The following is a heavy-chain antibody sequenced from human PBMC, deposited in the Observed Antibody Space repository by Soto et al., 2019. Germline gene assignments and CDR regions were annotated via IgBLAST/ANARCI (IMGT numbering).Heavy chain of an antibody. Sequence: GGSLRLSCTASGFTFGDYAMSWFRQAPGKGLEWVGFIRSKAYGETTEYAASVKGRFTISRDDSKSFAYLQMNSLKTEDTAVYYCTTSTRRDGYNYYFDYWGQGILVTVSS. CDR1: GFTFGDYA. D-gene: IGHD5-12*01. CDR2: IRSKAYGETT. J-gene: IGHJ4*02. V-gene: IGHV3-49*03. CDR3: TTSTRRDGYNYYFDY.